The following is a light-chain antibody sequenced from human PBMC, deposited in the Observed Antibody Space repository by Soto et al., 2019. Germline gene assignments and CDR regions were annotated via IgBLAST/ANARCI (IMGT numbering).Light chain of an antibody. CDR2: WAS. V-gene: IGKV2D-29*01. CDR3: QQYYTTPWT. J-gene: IGKJ1*01. Sequence: IVMTQTPLSLSVTPGQPASISCKSSQSLMYSDGVTYLYWHLQKPGQPPQLLIYWASTRESGVPDRFSGSGSGTDFTLTISSLQAEDVAVYYCQQYYTTPWTCGQGTKVDIK. CDR1: QSLMYSDGVTY.